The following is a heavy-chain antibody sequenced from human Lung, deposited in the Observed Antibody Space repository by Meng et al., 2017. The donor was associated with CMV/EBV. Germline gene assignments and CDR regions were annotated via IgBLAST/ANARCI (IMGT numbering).Heavy chain of an antibody. J-gene: IGHJ4*02. D-gene: IGHD2-2*01. CDR1: GFTFSSYE. CDR3: ARLLSKGLIVVPAVSSDY. CDR2: ISSSGSTI. V-gene: IGHV3-48*03. Sequence: GGSLRLSXAASGFTFSSYEMNWVRQAPGKGLEWVSYISSSGSTIYYADSVKGRFTISRDNAKNSLYLQMNSLRAEDTAVYYCARLLSKGLIVVPAVSSDYWGQGTLVTVSS.